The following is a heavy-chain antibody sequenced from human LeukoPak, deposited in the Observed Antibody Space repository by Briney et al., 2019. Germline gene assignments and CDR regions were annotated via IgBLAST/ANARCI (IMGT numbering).Heavy chain of an antibody. CDR2: ISGSGGST. D-gene: IGHD3-3*01. CDR1: GFTFSSYA. V-gene: IGHV3-23*01. Sequence: GGSLRLSCAASGFTFSSYAMSWVRQAPGKGLEWVSAISGSGGSTYYADSVKGRFTISRDNAKNSLYLQMNSLRAEDTAVYYCARDTAFWSGYYAYGMDVWGQGTTVTVSS. CDR3: ARDTAFWSGYYAYGMDV. J-gene: IGHJ6*02.